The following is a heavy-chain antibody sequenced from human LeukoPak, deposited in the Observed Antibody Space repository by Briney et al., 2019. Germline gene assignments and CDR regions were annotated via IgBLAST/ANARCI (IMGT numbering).Heavy chain of an antibody. J-gene: IGHJ4*02. V-gene: IGHV3-48*04. CDR2: ISSSSYTI. CDR3: ARSRGATH. Sequence: TGGSLRLSCAASGFTSGFTFSVYSMNWVRQAPGKGLEWLSYISSSSYTIYYADSVKGRFTISRDNAENSLYLQMNSLRAEDTAVYYCARSRGATHWGQGTLVTVSS. CDR1: GFTSGFTFSVYS. D-gene: IGHD3-16*01.